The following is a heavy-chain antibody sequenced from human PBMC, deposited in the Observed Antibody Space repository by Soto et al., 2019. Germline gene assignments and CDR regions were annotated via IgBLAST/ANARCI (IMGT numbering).Heavy chain of an antibody. D-gene: IGHD6-19*01. CDR1: GFTFSDYY. J-gene: IGHJ3*02. Sequence: QVQLVESGGGLVKPGGSLRLSCAASGFTFSDYYMSWIRQAPGKGLEWVSYISSSGSTIYYADSVKGRFTIARDNAKNSLYLQMNSLRAEDTAVYYCARGTHIAVAADRDDAFDIWGQGTMVTVSS. CDR2: ISSSGSTI. CDR3: ARGTHIAVAADRDDAFDI. V-gene: IGHV3-11*01.